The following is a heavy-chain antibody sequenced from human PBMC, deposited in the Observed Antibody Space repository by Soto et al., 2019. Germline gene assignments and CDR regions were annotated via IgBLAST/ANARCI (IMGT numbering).Heavy chain of an antibody. Sequence: GGSLRLSCAASGFTFSSYGMHWVRQAPGKGLEWVAVISYDGSNKYYADSVKGRFTISRDNSKNTLYLQMNSLRAEDTAVYYCAKDQRYYFDYWGQGTLVTVSS. CDR1: GFTFSSYG. J-gene: IGHJ4*02. V-gene: IGHV3-30*18. CDR3: AKDQRYYFDY. CDR2: ISYDGSNK.